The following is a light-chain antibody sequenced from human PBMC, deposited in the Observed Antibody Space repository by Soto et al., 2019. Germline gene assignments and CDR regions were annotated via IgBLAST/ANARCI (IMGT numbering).Light chain of an antibody. J-gene: IGLJ2*01. CDR1: DSNLGEDYD. CDR3: AAWDDNLNGVI. V-gene: IGLV1-40*01. CDR2: ANT. Sequence: QSVLTQPPSVSGAPGQRVTISCTGSDSNLGEDYDVHWYQHLPGTAPKLLIFANTNRASGVPDRFSGSKSGVSASLTITGLQAEDEADYYCAAWDDNLNGVIFGGGTKLTVL.